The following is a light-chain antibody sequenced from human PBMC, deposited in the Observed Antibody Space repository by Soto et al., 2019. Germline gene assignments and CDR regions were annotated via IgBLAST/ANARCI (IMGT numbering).Light chain of an antibody. CDR2: GAS. CDR3: QQYNNWVT. Sequence: EIVLTQSPATLSVSPGEGATLSCRASQSVSSSYLAWYQQKPGQAPRLLIYGASTRATGIPARFSGSGSGTEFTLTISSLQSEDFAVYYCQQYNNWVTFGPGTKVDIK. V-gene: IGKV3-15*01. J-gene: IGKJ3*01. CDR1: QSVSSSY.